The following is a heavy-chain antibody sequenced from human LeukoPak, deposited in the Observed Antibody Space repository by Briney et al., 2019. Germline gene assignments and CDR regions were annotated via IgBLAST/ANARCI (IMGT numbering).Heavy chain of an antibody. D-gene: IGHD3-10*01. CDR3: AKDWHYYGSGSFDY. Sequence: PGGSLRLSCAASGFTSSSYAMSWVRQAPGKGLEWVSAISGSGGSTYYADSVKGRFTISRDNSKNTLYLQMNSLRAEDTAVYYCAKDWHYYGSGSFDYWGQGTLVTVSS. CDR2: ISGSGGST. V-gene: IGHV3-23*01. J-gene: IGHJ4*02. CDR1: GFTSSSYA.